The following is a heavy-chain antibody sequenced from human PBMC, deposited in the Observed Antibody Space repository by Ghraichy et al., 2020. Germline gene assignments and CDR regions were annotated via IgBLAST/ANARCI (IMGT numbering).Heavy chain of an antibody. CDR3: ARHSCTGGSCHLPGY. J-gene: IGHJ4*02. CDR2: IDPSDSYP. D-gene: IGHD2-15*01. Sequence: ESLNISCKGSGYIFTSYWISWVRQMPGKGLEWMGRIDPSDSYPDYSPAFQGHVTISADKSISTAYLQWSSLKASDTARYFCARHSCTGGSCHLPGYWGQGTLVTVSS. CDR1: GYIFTSYW. V-gene: IGHV5-10-1*01.